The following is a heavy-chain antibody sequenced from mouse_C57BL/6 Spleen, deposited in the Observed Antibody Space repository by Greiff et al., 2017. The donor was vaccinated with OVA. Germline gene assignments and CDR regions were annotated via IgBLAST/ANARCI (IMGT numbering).Heavy chain of an antibody. D-gene: IGHD1-1*01. CDR1: GYTFTSYW. J-gene: IGHJ4*01. CDR3: ARSGYYGSRYAMDY. Sequence: VQLQQPGAELVRPGSSVKLSCKASGYTFTSYWMDWVKQRPGQGLEWIGNIYPSDSETHYNQKFKDKATLTVDKSSSTAYMQLSSLTSEDSAVYYCARSGYYGSRYAMDYWGQGTSVTVSS. CDR2: IYPSDSET. V-gene: IGHV1-61*01.